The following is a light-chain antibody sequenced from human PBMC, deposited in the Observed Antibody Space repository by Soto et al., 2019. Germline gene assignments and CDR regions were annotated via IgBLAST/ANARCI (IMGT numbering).Light chain of an antibody. CDR3: QQSYSSPRT. J-gene: IGKJ1*01. CDR2: VAP. Sequence: IQMTQSTSSLSASVGDIVTSACLASQNIDTYLNWYQVKPGKAPKLLLSVAPGFQSAAPSNFSGSGSGTDFSLSISSLQPEDFATYYCQQSYSSPRTFGQGTMVDIK. V-gene: IGKV1-39*01. CDR1: QNIDTY.